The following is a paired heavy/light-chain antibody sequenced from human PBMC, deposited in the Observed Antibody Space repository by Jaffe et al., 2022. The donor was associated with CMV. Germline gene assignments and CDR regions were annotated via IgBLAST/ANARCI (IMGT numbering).Heavy chain of an antibody. V-gene: IGHV3-30*18. CDR2: TSYDGSDK. Sequence: QVQLVESGGGVVQPGGSLRLSCTASGFVFSSWVIHWVRQAPGKGPEWVAITSYDGSDKYYADSVKARFTISRDNSKNTVYLQMNSLRPEDTGVYYCAKGGSVVVVPTTPVFFDYWGQGTLVTVSS. CDR1: GFVFSSWV. CDR3: AKGGSVVVVPTTPVFFDY. D-gene: IGHD2-15*01. J-gene: IGHJ4*02.
Light chain of an antibody. V-gene: IGKV3-15*01. Sequence: EVVMTQSPATLSVSPGERATLSCRASQNVNSNLAWYQQKPGQAPRLLIYYASTRVSPFPATFSGDGSGTDFTLTISSLQSEDFAVYFCQQYNSWPYTFGQGTKLEV. CDR1: QNVNSN. CDR2: YAS. CDR3: QQYNSWPYT. J-gene: IGKJ2*01.